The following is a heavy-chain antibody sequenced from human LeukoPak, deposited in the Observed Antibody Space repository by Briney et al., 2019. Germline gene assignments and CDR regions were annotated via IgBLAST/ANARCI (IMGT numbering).Heavy chain of an antibody. J-gene: IGHJ4*02. CDR1: GYTFTGYY. V-gene: IGHV1-2*02. D-gene: IGHD6-19*01. Sequence: ASVKVSCKASGYTFTGYYMHWVRQAPGQGLEWMGWINPNSGGTNYAQKFQGRVTMTRDTSISTAYMELSRLRSDDTAVYYCARVPRRIAVVGHFDYWGQGTLVTVSS. CDR2: INPNSGGT. CDR3: ARVPRRIAVVGHFDY.